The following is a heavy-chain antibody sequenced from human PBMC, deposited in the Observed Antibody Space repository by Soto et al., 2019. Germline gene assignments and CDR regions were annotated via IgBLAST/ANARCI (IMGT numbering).Heavy chain of an antibody. V-gene: IGHV4-30-4*01. Sequence: QVQLQESGPGLVKPSQTLSLTCTVSGGSISSGDYFWSWFRQSPGQGLQWIGYISSIGRSYYNLSLKSRVSVSRDTSKAQFCLTLDSVTTTDKSGYYCARGLIIRLCNDNGMDVWGQGTTVTVSS. J-gene: IGHJ6*02. CDR2: ISSIGRS. CDR3: ARGLIIRLCNDNGMDV. D-gene: IGHD1-1*01. CDR1: GGSISSGDYF.